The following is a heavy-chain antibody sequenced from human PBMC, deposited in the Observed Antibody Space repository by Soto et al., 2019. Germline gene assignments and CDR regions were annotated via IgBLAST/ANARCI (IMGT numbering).Heavy chain of an antibody. J-gene: IGHJ4*02. CDR2: IYWDDDE. CDR3: AHRPRGYSYHFDY. CDR1: GFSLTTRGVG. D-gene: IGHD5-18*01. Sequence: QITLKESGPTLVKPTQALTLTCTFSGFSLTTRGVGVGWIRQPPGKALEWLALIYWDDDEGYSPSLKSRLTITQDPSKNQVVLTTTNMDPVDTATYYCAHRPRGYSYHFDYWGQGTLVTVSS. V-gene: IGHV2-5*02.